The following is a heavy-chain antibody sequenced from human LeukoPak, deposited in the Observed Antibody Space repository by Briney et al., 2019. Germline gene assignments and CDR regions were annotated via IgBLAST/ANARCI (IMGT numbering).Heavy chain of an antibody. Sequence: GGSLRLSCAASGFTFSSYTMNWVRQAPGKGLEWVSAIGGSGGSTYYADSVKGRFTISRDNAKNSLYLQMNSLRAEDTAVYYCARARLSVAGDYFDYWGQGTLVTVSS. J-gene: IGHJ4*02. CDR1: GFTFSSYT. V-gene: IGHV3-23*01. CDR2: IGGSGGST. D-gene: IGHD6-19*01. CDR3: ARARLSVAGDYFDY.